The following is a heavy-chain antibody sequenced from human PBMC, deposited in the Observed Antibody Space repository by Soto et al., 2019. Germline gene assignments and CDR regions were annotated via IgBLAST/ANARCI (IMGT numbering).Heavy chain of an antibody. CDR2: IIPIFGTA. CDR3: ASALQTPDYGDDYYYYGMDV. D-gene: IGHD4-17*01. CDR1: GGTFSSYA. V-gene: IGHV1-69*01. Sequence: QVQLVQSGAEVKKPGSSVKVSCKASGGTFSSYAISWVRQAPGQGLEWMGGIIPIFGTANYAQKFQGRVTITADESTSTAYMELSSLRSEDTAVYYCASALQTPDYGDDYYYYGMDVWGQGTTVTVSS. J-gene: IGHJ6*02.